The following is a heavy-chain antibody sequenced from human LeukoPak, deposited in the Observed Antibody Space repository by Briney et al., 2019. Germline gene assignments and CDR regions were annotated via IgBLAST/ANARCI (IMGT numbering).Heavy chain of an antibody. CDR2: IYPGDSDT. D-gene: IGHD2-15*01. CDR3: ARRGTTCTGDKCYYDGLDY. Sequence: RGESLMISCMGSGFSFTNYWIGWVRQVPGKGLEYMGIIYPGDSDTRYSPSFQGQVTISADKSISTAYLQWSSLKASDTAISYCARRGTTCTGDKCYYDGLDYWGQGTLVTVSS. CDR1: GFSFTNYW. V-gene: IGHV5-51*01. J-gene: IGHJ4*02.